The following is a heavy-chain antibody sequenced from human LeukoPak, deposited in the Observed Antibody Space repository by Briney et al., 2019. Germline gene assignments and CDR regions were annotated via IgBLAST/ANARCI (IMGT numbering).Heavy chain of an antibody. CDR2: INHSGST. Sequence: SETLSLTCAVYGGSFSGYYWSWIRQPPGKGLEWIGEINHSGSTNYNPSLKSRVTISVDTSKNQFSLKLSSVTPADTAVYYCARGRPGSSYIYWGQGTLVTVSS. CDR1: GGSFSGYY. D-gene: IGHD3-10*01. V-gene: IGHV4-34*01. J-gene: IGHJ4*02. CDR3: ARGRPGSSYIY.